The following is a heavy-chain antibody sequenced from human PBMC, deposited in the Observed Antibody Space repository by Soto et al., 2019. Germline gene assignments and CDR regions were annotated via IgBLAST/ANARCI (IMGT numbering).Heavy chain of an antibody. J-gene: IGHJ6*02. D-gene: IGHD1-26*01. V-gene: IGHV6-1*01. CDR2: TYYRSKWYN. Sequence: PSQTLSLTCAISGDSVSSNSAAWNWIRQSPSRGLEWLGRTYYRSKWYNDYAVSVKSRITINPDTSKNQFSLQLNSVTPEDTAVYYCARVEVGATATDYYYYYGMDVWGQGTTVTVSS. CDR1: GDSVSSNSAA. CDR3: ARVEVGATATDYYYYYGMDV.